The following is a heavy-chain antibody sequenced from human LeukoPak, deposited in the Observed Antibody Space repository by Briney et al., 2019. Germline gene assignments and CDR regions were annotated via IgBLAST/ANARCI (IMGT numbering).Heavy chain of an antibody. V-gene: IGHV1-2*06. CDR2: INPNSGGT. CDR1: GYTFTGYY. J-gene: IGHJ4*02. D-gene: IGHD6-13*01. Sequence: ASVKVSCKASGYTFTGYYMHWVQQAPGQGLEWMGRINPNSGGTNYAQKFQGRVTMTRDTSISTAYMELSRLRSDDTAVYYCATGGYSSNPIDYWGQGTLVTVSS. CDR3: ATGGYSSNPIDY.